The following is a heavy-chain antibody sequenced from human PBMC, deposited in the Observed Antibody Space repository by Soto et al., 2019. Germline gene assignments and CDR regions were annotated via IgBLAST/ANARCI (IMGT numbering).Heavy chain of an antibody. CDR3: ARSVEGHFDY. CDR1: GFTFSVYS. V-gene: IGHV3-48*02. Sequence: EVQLVESGGDLVQRGGSLRLSCVASGFTFSVYSMNWVRQAPGKGLEWFSYITSDTKTIKYADSVKGRFTISRDNGKNSVYLQMNSLRDEDTAVYYCARSVEGHFDYWGQGTVVTVSS. CDR2: ITSDTKTI. D-gene: IGHD6-19*01. J-gene: IGHJ4*02.